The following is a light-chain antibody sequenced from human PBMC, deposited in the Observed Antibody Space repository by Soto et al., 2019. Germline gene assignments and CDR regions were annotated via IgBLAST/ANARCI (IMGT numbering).Light chain of an antibody. Sequence: DIQMTQSPSSLSASVGDKVTITCRASQRPDNYLNWYQQKPGEAPKLLIYARSTLQSGVPPRFGGGGSGTELTLTISSLQPEDFATYYCQQSYSSPLTFGGGTRVEIK. V-gene: IGKV1-39*01. J-gene: IGKJ4*01. CDR2: ARS. CDR3: QQSYSSPLT. CDR1: QRPDNY.